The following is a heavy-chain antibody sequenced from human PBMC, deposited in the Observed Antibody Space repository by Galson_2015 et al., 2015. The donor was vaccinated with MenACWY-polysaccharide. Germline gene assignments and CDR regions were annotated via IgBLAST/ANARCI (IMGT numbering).Heavy chain of an antibody. CDR3: ARRVAPDAFDI. Sequence: PALVKPTQPLTLTCTFSGFSLSTSGVGVGWIRQPPGKALEWLALIYWDDDKRYSPSLKSRLTITKDTSKNQVVLTMTNMDPVDTATYYCARRVAPDAFDIWGQGTMVTVSS. CDR2: IYWDDDK. V-gene: IGHV2-5*02. CDR1: GFSLSTSGVG. J-gene: IGHJ3*02.